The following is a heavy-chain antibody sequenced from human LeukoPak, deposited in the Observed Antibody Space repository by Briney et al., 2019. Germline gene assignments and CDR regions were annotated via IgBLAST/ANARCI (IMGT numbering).Heavy chain of an antibody. CDR1: GFTFSSYA. D-gene: IGHD3-22*01. V-gene: IGHV3-30*04. J-gene: IGHJ3*02. CDR2: ISYDGSNK. Sequence: GGSLRLSCAASGFTFSSYAMHWVRQAPGKGLEWVAVISYDGSNKYYADSAKGRFTISRDNSKNTLYLQMNSLRAEDTAVYYCAREHYYDSSGSDAFDIWGQGTMVTVSS. CDR3: AREHYYDSSGSDAFDI.